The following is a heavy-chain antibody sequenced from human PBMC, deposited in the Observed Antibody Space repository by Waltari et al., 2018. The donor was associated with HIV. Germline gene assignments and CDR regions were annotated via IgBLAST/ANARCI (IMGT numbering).Heavy chain of an antibody. D-gene: IGHD6-6*01. J-gene: IGHJ5*02. CDR2: ISSSGNFK. CDR1: VFCFNSYI. V-gene: IGHV3-21*02. CDR3: ARDSRGSTWSLNWFDP. Sequence: EVQLVESGGGPVKPGESLRLPCLTSVFCFNSYIMNWVRQAPGKGPEWVSSISSSGNFKHYADSVKGRFTISRDNAENSLYLQMNGLRAEDTAIYYCARDSRGSTWSLNWFDPWGQGTLVTVSS.